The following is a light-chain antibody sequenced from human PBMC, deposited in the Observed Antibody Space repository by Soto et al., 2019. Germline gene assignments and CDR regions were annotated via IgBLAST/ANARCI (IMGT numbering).Light chain of an antibody. CDR1: QSVSSY. CDR2: AAS. CDR3: QQSSNWPPT. Sequence: EIVLTQSPATLSLSPGERATLSCRAGQSVSSYLAWYQQKPGPAPRLLIYAASNRATGIPARFSGSGSGTYFTLTISLLEAEYFAVYCCQQSSNWPPTFGQGTKLEIK. V-gene: IGKV3-11*01. J-gene: IGKJ2*01.